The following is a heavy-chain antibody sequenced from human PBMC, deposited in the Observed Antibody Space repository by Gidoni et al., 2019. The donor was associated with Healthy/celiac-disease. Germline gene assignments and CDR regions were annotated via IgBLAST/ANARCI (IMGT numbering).Heavy chain of an antibody. V-gene: IGHV3-13*01. Sequence: EVQLVESGGGLVQPGGSLRLSCAASGFTFSSYDMHWVRQATGKGLEWVSAIGTAGDTYYPGSVKGRFTISRENAKNSLYLQMNSLRAGDTAVYYCARGSYPAGYYYYGMDVWGQGTTVTVSS. CDR2: IGTAGDT. CDR3: ARGSYPAGYYYYGMDV. J-gene: IGHJ6*02. CDR1: GFTFSSYD.